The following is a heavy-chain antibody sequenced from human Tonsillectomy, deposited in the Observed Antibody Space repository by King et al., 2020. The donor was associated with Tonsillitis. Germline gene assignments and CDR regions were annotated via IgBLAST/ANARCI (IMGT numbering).Heavy chain of an antibody. CDR1: GFTFTSSG. D-gene: IGHD4-17*01. J-gene: IGHJ4*02. V-gene: IGHV3-30*02. CDR2: IRYDGSYQ. Sequence: VQLVESGGGVVQPGGSLRLSCAASGFTFTSSGMHWVRQAPGKGLEWVAFIRYDGSYQYYVDSVKGRFTISRDNSDNTLYLQMNSLRAEDTAVYYCAKDGRGDYVIDYWGQGTLVTVSS. CDR3: AKDGRGDYVIDY.